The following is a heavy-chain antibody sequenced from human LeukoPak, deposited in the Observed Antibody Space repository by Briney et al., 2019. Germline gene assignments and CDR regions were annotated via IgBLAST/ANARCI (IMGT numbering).Heavy chain of an antibody. J-gene: IGHJ4*02. V-gene: IGHV4-59*01. CDR1: GGSSISYN. CDR3: ARAPEYSYGYGYFDF. D-gene: IGHD5-18*01. Sequence: SETLSLTCTVPGGSSISYNWNWIRQPPGKGLEWIGCISDSGNTEYNPSLKSRVTISLDTSKNQLSLKLSSVTAADTAVYYCARAPEYSYGYGYFDFWGQGALVTVSS. CDR2: ISDSGNT.